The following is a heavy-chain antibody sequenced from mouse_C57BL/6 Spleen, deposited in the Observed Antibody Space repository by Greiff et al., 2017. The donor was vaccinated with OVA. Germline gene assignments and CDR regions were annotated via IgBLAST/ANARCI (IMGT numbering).Heavy chain of an antibody. CDR1: GYTFTSYW. D-gene: IGHD2-3*01. CDR2: IYPSDSET. V-gene: IGHV1-61*01. CDR3: ARGWLLNAMDY. J-gene: IGHJ4*01. Sequence: QVQLQQPGAELVRPGSSVKLSCKASGYTFTSYWMDWVKQRPGQGLEWIGNIYPSDSETHYNQKFKDKATLTVDKSSSTAYMQLSSLTSEDSAVYYCARGWLLNAMDYWGQGTSVTVSS.